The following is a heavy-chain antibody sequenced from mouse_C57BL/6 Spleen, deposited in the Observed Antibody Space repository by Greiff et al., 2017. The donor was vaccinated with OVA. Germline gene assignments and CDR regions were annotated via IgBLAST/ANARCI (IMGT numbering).Heavy chain of an antibody. V-gene: IGHV5-17*01. CDR2: ISSGSSTI. CDR1: GFTFSDYG. Sequence: EVMLVESGGGLVKPGGSLKLSCAASGFTFSDYGMHWVRQAPEKGLEWVAYISSGSSTIYYADTVQGRFTISRDNAKNTLFLQMTSLRSEDTAMYYCARGKLDYWGQGTSVTVSS. CDR3: ARGKLDY. D-gene: IGHD2-1*01. J-gene: IGHJ4*01.